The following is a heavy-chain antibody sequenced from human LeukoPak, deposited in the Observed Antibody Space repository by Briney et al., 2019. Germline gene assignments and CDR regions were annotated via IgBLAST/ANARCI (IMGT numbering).Heavy chain of an antibody. Sequence: QAGGSLRLSCAASGFTFSSYWMHWVRQAPEKGLVWVSRINSDGSSTSYADPVKGRFTISRDNAKNTLYLQMNSLRAEDTAVYYCARDPSFTPPVFDYWGQGTLVTVSS. J-gene: IGHJ4*02. V-gene: IGHV3-74*01. D-gene: IGHD3-16*02. CDR3: ARDPSFTPPVFDY. CDR1: GFTFSSYW. CDR2: INSDGSST.